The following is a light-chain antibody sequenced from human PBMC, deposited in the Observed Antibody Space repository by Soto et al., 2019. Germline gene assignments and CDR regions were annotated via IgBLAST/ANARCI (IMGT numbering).Light chain of an antibody. Sequence: EIVLTQSPGTLSLSPGERATLSCRASQSVSSSYLAWYQQKPGQAPRLLIYGASSRATGIPDRFSGSGCGKDFTLTISRLEPEDFAVYYCQQYGSSPPWLCFGGGTKVEIK. CDR2: GAS. CDR1: QSVSSSY. CDR3: QQYGSSPPWLC. V-gene: IGKV3-20*01. J-gene: IGKJ4*01.